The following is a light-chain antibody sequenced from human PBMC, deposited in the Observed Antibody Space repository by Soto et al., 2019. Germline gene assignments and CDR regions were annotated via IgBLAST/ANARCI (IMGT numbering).Light chain of an antibody. CDR3: CSSAPESTYV. V-gene: IGLV2-23*01. Sequence: QSVLAQPASVSGSPGQSMTISCTGTDSDVGAYNSVSWYQQHPHKAPRLIIYKGTRRPSGISYRFSGSTSGNAASLTISALQADDEADYFCCSSAPESTYVFGTGTKVTAL. CDR2: KGT. CDR1: DSDVGAYNS. J-gene: IGLJ1*01.